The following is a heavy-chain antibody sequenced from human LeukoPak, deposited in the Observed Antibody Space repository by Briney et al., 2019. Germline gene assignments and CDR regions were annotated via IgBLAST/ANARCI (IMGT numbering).Heavy chain of an antibody. V-gene: IGHV1-18*01. CDR3: ARDLFFAGGSGSYPPGY. CDR1: GYTFTSYG. Sequence: ASVKVSCKASGYTFTSYGISWVRQAPGQGLEWMGWISAYNGNTNYAQKLQGRVTMTTDTSTSTAYMELRSLRSDGTAVYYCARDLFFAGGSGSYPPGYWGQGTLVTVSS. J-gene: IGHJ4*02. CDR2: ISAYNGNT. D-gene: IGHD3-10*01.